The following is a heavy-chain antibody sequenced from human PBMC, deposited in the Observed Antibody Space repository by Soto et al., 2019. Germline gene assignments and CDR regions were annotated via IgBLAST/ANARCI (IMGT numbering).Heavy chain of an antibody. Sequence: ASVKVSCKASGYTFTGYYMHWVRQAPGQGLEWMGWINPNSGGTNYAQKFQGWVTMTRDTSNSTAYMELSRLRSDDTAVYYCARDLRYYSSSSYYFGMDVWGQGTTVTVSS. CDR1: GYTFTGYY. D-gene: IGHD6-6*01. V-gene: IGHV1-2*04. J-gene: IGHJ6*02. CDR3: ARDLRYYSSSSYYFGMDV. CDR2: INPNSGGT.